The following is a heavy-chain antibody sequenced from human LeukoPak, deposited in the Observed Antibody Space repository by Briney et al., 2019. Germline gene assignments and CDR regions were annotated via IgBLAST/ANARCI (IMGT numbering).Heavy chain of an antibody. J-gene: IGHJ5*02. CDR3: ARDRDFRITMIVVVPGWFDP. Sequence: GASVKVSCKASGGTFSSYANSWVRQAPGQGLEWMGGIIPIFGTANYAQKFQGRVTITADESTSTAYMELSSLRSEDTAVYYCARDRDFRITMIVVVPGWFDPWGKGTLVTVSS. CDR2: IIPIFGTA. D-gene: IGHD3-22*01. CDR1: GGTFSSYA. V-gene: IGHV1-69*13.